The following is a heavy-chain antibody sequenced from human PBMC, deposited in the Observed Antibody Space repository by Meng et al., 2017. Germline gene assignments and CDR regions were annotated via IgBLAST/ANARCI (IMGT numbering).Heavy chain of an antibody. CDR2: LNAGNGDT. V-gene: IGHV1-3*01. D-gene: IGHD2-15*01. CDR1: GYTFSSCA. Sequence: AEVKEPGASVKVSCKASGYTFSSCAMTWVRQAPGQSLEWMGWLNAGNGDTKYSQKFQGRVTITRDSSASTAYMELSSLRSEDTAVYYCARDSCTGGICYRGSFDYWAQGTLVTVSS. CDR3: ARDSCTGGICYRGSFDY. J-gene: IGHJ4*02.